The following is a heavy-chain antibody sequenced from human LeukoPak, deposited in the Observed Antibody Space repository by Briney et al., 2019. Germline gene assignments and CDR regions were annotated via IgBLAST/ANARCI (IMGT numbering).Heavy chain of an antibody. J-gene: IGHJ5*02. V-gene: IGHV3-13*01. CDR3: ARGYCSGGSCYKWGLSGDWFDP. D-gene: IGHD2-15*01. CDR1: GFTFSSYD. Sequence: GGSLRLSCAASGFTFSSYDIHWVRQATGKGLEWVSAIGTAGDTYYPGSVKGRFTISRENAKNSLYLQMNSLRAGDTAVYYCARGYCSGGSCYKWGLSGDWFDPWGQGTLVTVSS. CDR2: IGTAGDT.